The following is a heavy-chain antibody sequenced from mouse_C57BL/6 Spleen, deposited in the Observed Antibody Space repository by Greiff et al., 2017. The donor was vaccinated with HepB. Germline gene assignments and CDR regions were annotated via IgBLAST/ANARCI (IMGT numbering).Heavy chain of an antibody. J-gene: IGHJ4*01. CDR3: AREGYGSSPYYAMDY. CDR1: GYSITSGYY. Sequence: VQLQQSGPGLVKPSQSLSLTCSVTGYSITSGYYWNWIRQFPGNKLEWMGYISYDGSNNYNPSLKNRISITRDTSKNQFFLKLNSVTTEDTATYYCAREGYGSSPYYAMDYWGQGTSVTVSS. D-gene: IGHD1-1*01. CDR2: ISYDGSN. V-gene: IGHV3-6*01.